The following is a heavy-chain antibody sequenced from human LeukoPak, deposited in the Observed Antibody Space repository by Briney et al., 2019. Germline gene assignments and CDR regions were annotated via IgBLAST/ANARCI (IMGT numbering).Heavy chain of an antibody. V-gene: IGHV1-18*01. CDR1: GYTFSSYG. D-gene: IGHD3-10*01. CDR2: ISAYNGNT. Sequence: ASVKVSCKASGYTFSSYGISWVRQAPGQGLEWMGWISAYNGNTNYAQKLQGRVTMTTDTSTSTAYMELRSLRSDDTAVYYCARRPTGFGELLDAFDIWGQGTMVTVSS. CDR3: ARRPTGFGELLDAFDI. J-gene: IGHJ3*02.